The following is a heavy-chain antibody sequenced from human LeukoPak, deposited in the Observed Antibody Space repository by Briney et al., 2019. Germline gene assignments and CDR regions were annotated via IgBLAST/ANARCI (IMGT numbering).Heavy chain of an antibody. V-gene: IGHV4-4*07. Sequence: SETLSLTCTVSGGSISSYYWSWIRQPAGKGLEWIGRIYTSGSTNYNPSLKSRVTMSVDTSKNQFSLKLTPVTAADTATYYCARETSLAGFASGLGFNYWGQGILVTVSS. CDR1: GGSISSYY. CDR3: ARETSLAGFASGLGFNY. D-gene: IGHD6-19*01. CDR2: IYTSGST. J-gene: IGHJ4*02.